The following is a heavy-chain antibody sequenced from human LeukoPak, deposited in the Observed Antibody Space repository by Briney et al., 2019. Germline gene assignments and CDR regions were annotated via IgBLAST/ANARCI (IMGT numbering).Heavy chain of an antibody. CDR3: ARKSIVTAGRKPYDF. D-gene: IGHD6-13*01. V-gene: IGHV4-34*01. Sequence: SETLSLTCAVYGGSFCGYYWSWIRQPPGKGLEWIGEIDHSGRTNSNASLKSRVTISVDMSKNQFSLRLSSVTAADTAVYYCARKSIVTAGRKPYDFWDQGTLVTVSP. J-gene: IGHJ4*02. CDR2: IDHSGRT. CDR1: GGSFCGYY.